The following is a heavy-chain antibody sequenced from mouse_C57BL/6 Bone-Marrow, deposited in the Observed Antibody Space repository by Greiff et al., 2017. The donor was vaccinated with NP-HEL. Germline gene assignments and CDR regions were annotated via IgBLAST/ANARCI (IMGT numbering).Heavy chain of an antibody. Sequence: EVQVVESGGGLVKPGGSLKLSCAASGFTFSDYGMHWVRQAPEKGLEWVAYISSGSSTIYYPDTVKGRFTISRDNAKNTLSLQMNSLRSEDTAMYKCASACTGSSHCYFDVWGKGTTVTVSS. D-gene: IGHD1-1*01. CDR1: GFTFSDYG. J-gene: IGHJ1*03. CDR2: ISSGSSTI. V-gene: IGHV5-17*01. CDR3: ASACTGSSHCYFDV.